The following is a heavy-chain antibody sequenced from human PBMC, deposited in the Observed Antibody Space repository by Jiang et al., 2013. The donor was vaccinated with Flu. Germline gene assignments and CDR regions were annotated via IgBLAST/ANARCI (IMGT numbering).Heavy chain of an antibody. CDR3: ARERRDYDSSGYYHYYYGMDV. CDR2: IYNSGST. CDR1: ISSYY. J-gene: IGHJ6*04. Sequence: ISSYYWSWIRQPPGKGLEWIGYIYNSGSTNYNPSLKSRVTISVDTSKNQFSLKLSSVTAADTAVYYCARERRDYDSSGYYHYYYGMDVWGKGTTVTVSS. V-gene: IGHV4-59*01. D-gene: IGHD3-22*01.